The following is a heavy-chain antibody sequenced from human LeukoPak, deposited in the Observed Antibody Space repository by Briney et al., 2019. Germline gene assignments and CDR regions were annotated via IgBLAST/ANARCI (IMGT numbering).Heavy chain of an antibody. J-gene: IGHJ5*02. CDR1: GYTFTGYY. Sequence: GASVKVSFKASGYTFTGYYMHWVRQAPGQGLEWMGWINPNSGGTNYAQKFQGRGTMTRDTSISTAYMELSRLRSDDTAVYYCTRMGYSSGYNWFDPWGQGTLVTVSS. CDR3: TRMGYSSGYNWFDP. V-gene: IGHV1-2*02. D-gene: IGHD6-19*01. CDR2: INPNSGGT.